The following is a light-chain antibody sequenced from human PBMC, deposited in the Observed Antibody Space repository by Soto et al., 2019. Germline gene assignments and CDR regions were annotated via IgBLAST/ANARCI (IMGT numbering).Light chain of an antibody. CDR2: GTS. Sequence: EIALTQSPGTLSLSPGERATLSCRASQSFINNYLAWYQQKPGQAPRLLIYGTSNRATGIRDRFSGSGSGTDFTLTISRLEPEDFAVYYCQQYGSSGTFGQGTKVDIK. J-gene: IGKJ1*01. V-gene: IGKV3-20*01. CDR1: QSFINNY. CDR3: QQYGSSGT.